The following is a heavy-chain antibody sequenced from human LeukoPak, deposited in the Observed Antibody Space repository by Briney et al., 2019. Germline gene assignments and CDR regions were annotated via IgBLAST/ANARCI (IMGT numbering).Heavy chain of an antibody. V-gene: IGHV1-2*02. CDR3: ARGRSDYYLDS. Sequence: GASVTVSCKASGYTFTDYYMHWVRQAPGQGLEWMGWIYPNSGGTNYAQNFQGRVTMTRDTSISTAYMGLSRLRSDDTAVYFCARGRSDYYLDSWGQGTLVTVSS. J-gene: IGHJ4*02. CDR2: IYPNSGGT. D-gene: IGHD3-10*01. CDR1: GYTFTDYY.